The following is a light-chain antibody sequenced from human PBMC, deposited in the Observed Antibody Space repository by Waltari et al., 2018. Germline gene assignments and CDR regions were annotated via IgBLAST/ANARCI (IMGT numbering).Light chain of an antibody. V-gene: IGKV3-15*01. CDR2: GAS. CDR3: LQYNNWPPYT. J-gene: IGKJ2*01. CDR1: QSVSSN. Sequence: EIVMTQSPATLPVSPGERATLSCRASQSVSSNLAWYQQKPGPAPRLLIYGASTRASGISARFSGSGSGTEFTLTISSLQSEDFAVYYCLQYNNWPPYTFGQGTKLEI.